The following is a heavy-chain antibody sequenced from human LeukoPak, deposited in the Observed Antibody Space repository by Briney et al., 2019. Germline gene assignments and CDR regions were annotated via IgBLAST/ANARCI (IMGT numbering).Heavy chain of an antibody. CDR2: ISGSGGGT. V-gene: IGHV3-23*01. CDR3: AKVPSSLAVAGQRYFGY. Sequence: GGSLRLSCAASGFTFSSYAMSWIRQTPGSGLEYVSAISGSGGGTWYADSVKGRFTISRDNSKSTLYLQMNSLRAEDTAVYYCAKVPSSLAVAGQRYFGYWGQGTLVTVSS. CDR1: GFTFSSYA. J-gene: IGHJ4*02. D-gene: IGHD6-19*01.